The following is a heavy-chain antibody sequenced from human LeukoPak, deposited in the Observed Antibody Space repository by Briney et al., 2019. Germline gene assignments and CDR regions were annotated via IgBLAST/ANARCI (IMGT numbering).Heavy chain of an antibody. V-gene: IGHV3-23*01. CDR3: AKLGGPNTVGGGYPARTYYFNY. CDR1: GFTFSSYA. D-gene: IGHD3-16*01. J-gene: IGHJ4*02. CDR2: ISGSGGST. Sequence: GGSLRLSCAASGFTFSSYAMSWVRQAPGKGLEWVSAISGSGGSTYYADSVKGRFTISRDNSKNTLYLQMNSLRAEDTAVYYWAKLGGPNTVGGGYPARTYYFNYWAREPWSPSPQ.